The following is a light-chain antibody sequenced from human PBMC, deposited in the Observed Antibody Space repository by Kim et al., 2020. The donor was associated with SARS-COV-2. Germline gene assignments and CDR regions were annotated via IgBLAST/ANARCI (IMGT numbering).Light chain of an antibody. V-gene: IGKV3-11*01. CDR3: QVRSEWPPVIT. CDR1: QSVGNF. Sequence: PGERATLSCRASQSVGNFLVWYQQRPGQAPRLLISDAFNRATGIPARFSGSGSGTDFTLTISSLEPEDFAIYYYQVRSEWPPVITFGQGTRLEIK. J-gene: IGKJ5*01. CDR2: DAF.